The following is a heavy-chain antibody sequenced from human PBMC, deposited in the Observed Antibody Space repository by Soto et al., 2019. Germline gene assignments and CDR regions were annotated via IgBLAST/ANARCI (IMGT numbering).Heavy chain of an antibody. CDR3: ARGYGRNFDY. Sequence: SETLSLTCAVSGGSSSSGGYSWSWIRQPPGKGLEWIGYIYHSGSTYYNPSLKSRATISVDTSKNQFSLKLSSVTAADTAVYYCARGYGRNFDYWGQGTLVTVSS. D-gene: IGHD5-18*01. CDR1: GGSSSSGGYS. CDR2: IYHSGST. V-gene: IGHV4-30-2*01. J-gene: IGHJ4*02.